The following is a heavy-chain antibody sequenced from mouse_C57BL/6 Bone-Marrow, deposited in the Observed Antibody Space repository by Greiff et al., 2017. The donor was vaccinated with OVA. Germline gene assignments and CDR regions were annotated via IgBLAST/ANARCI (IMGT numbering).Heavy chain of an antibody. CDR1: GFNIKDDY. J-gene: IGHJ2*01. D-gene: IGHD1-1*01. V-gene: IGHV14-4*01. Sequence: VQLQQSGAELVRPGASVKLSCTASGFNIKDDYMHWVKQRPEQGLEWIGWIDPENGDTEYASKFQGKATITADTSSNTAYLQLSSLTSEDTAVYYCTTRYYGSYYFDYGGQGTTLTVSS. CDR3: TTRYYGSYYFDY. CDR2: IDPENGDT.